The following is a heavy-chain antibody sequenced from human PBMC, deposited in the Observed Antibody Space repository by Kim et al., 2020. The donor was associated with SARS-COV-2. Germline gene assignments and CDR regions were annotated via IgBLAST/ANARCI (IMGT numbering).Heavy chain of an antibody. CDR3: ARGYGDYVLFDY. Sequence: NQATEFQGRGTMTRDTSISTAYMELSRLRSDDTAVYYCARGYGDYVLFDYWGQGTLVTVSS. V-gene: IGHV1-2*02. D-gene: IGHD4-17*01. J-gene: IGHJ4*02.